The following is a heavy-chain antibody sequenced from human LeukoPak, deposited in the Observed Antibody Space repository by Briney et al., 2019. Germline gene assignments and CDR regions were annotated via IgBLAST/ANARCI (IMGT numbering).Heavy chain of an antibody. CDR1: GFTFSSYG. D-gene: IGHD6-19*01. CDR3: AKEGYSSGWSYFDY. Sequence: PGGSLRLSCAASGFTFSSYGMHWVRQAPGKGLEWVAVISYDGSNKYYADSVKGRFTISRDNSKNTLYLQMNSLRAEDTAVYYCAKEGYSSGWSYFDYWGQGTLVTVSS. V-gene: IGHV3-30*18. CDR2: ISYDGSNK. J-gene: IGHJ4*02.